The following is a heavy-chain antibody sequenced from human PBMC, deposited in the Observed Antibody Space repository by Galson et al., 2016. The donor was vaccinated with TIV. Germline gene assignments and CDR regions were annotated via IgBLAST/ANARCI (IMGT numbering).Heavy chain of an antibody. V-gene: IGHV2-70*11. D-gene: IGHD6-13*01. J-gene: IGHJ4*02. CDR2: IDWDDDK. CDR3: ARTRSAAAGGLGF. Sequence: PALVKPTQTLTLTCTFSGFSLGTSGMCVSWVRQPPGKALEWLARIDWDDDKYYSTSLKTRLTISKDTSKNKVVLMVTDVDPMDTATYFCARTRSAAAGGLGFWGQGTLVTVSS. CDR1: GFSLGTSGMC.